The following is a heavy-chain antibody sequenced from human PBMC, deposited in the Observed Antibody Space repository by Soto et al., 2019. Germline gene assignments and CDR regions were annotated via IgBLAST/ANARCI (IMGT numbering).Heavy chain of an antibody. V-gene: IGHV1-69*04. D-gene: IGHD3-22*01. Sequence: SVKVSCKASGGTFSSYTISWVRQAPGQGLEWMGRIIPILGIANYAQKFQGRVTITADKSTSTAYMELSSLRSEDTAVYYCARDLMRVHRMRYWFDPCGQGTLVTVSS. CDR3: ARDLMRVHRMRYWFDP. CDR2: IIPILGIA. J-gene: IGHJ5*02. CDR1: GGTFSSYT.